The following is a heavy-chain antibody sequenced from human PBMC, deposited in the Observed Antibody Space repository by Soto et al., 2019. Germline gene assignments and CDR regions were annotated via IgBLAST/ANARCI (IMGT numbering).Heavy chain of an antibody. Sequence: QVQLVQSGAEVKKPGASVKVSCKASGYTFTNFGISWVRQAPGQGLEWMGWISAYNGNTNYAQNFQGRVTMTTDTSTSTGYTELRSLRAVDTTEYCWASGGTTIDYWGQGTLVTVSS. J-gene: IGHJ4*02. CDR3: ASGGTTIDY. CDR2: ISAYNGNT. CDR1: GYTFTNFG. D-gene: IGHD4-17*01. V-gene: IGHV1-18*01.